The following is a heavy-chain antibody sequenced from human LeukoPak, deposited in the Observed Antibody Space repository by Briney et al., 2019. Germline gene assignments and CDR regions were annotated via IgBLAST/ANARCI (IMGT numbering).Heavy chain of an antibody. CDR1: GGSISSYY. CDR2: IYYSGST. J-gene: IGHJ6*03. Sequence: SETLSLTCTVSGGSISSYYWSWIRQPPGRGLEWIGYIYYSGSTNYNPSPKSRVTISVDTSKNQFSLNLSSVTAADTAVYYCARGYCSGGSCYSPPQYYYYYMDVWGKGTTVTVSS. V-gene: IGHV4-59*01. D-gene: IGHD2-15*01. CDR3: ARGYCSGGSCYSPPQYYYYYMDV.